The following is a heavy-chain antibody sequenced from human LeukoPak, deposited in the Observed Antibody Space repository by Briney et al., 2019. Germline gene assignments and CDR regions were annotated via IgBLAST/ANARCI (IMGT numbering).Heavy chain of an antibody. Sequence: ASVKVSCKASGYTFTGYYMHWVRQAPGQGLEWMGWINPNSGGTNYAQKFQGRVTMTRDTSISTAYMELSRLRSDDTAVYYCARGPLKSRSRSSEVYYWGQGTLVTVSS. V-gene: IGHV1-2*02. D-gene: IGHD6-6*01. CDR3: ARGPLKSRSRSSEVYY. CDR2: INPNSGGT. J-gene: IGHJ4*02. CDR1: GYTFTGYY.